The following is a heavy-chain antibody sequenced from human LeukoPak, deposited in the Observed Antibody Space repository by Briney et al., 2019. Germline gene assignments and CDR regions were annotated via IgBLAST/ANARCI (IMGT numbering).Heavy chain of an antibody. V-gene: IGHV3-23*01. CDR2: ISGGGETS. CDR3: VKGLRSYGYSLFDY. J-gene: IGHJ4*02. Sequence: GGSLRLSCVASGFTFSNHAMNWVRQAPGEGLEWVSVISGGGETSYYADSVKGRFTISRDNSKNTIYLQMNSLGAEDTAVYYCVKGLRSYGYSLFDYWGQGSLVTVSS. D-gene: IGHD5-18*01. CDR1: GFTFSNHA.